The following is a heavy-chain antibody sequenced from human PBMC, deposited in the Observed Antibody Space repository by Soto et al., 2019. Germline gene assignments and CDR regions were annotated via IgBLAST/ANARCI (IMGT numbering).Heavy chain of an antibody. CDR3: ARYYGARVYFDY. CDR2: IYYSGST. V-gene: IGHV4-30-4*01. CDR1: GGSINNGDYY. Sequence: TLSLTCTVSGGSINNGDYYWSWIRQPPEKGLEWIGYIYYSGSTYYNPSLKSRVAISIDTSMNQFSLNLNSVTAADTAVYYCARYYGARVYFDYWGQGSLVTVSS. D-gene: IGHD4-17*01. J-gene: IGHJ4*02.